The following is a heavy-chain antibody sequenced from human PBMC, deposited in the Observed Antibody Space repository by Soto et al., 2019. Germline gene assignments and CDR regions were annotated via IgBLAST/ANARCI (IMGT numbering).Heavy chain of an antibody. CDR2: IYYAGNT. D-gene: IGHD2-15*01. CDR3: AREGGRYCSGGSCQVDY. V-gene: IGHV4-39*02. CDR1: GGSISSSSYY. J-gene: IGHJ4*02. Sequence: PSETLSLTCTVSGGSISSSSYYWGLIRQPPGKGLEWIGSIYYAGNTYYTPSLKSRVTISVDTSKNQFSLKLSSVTAADTAVYYCAREGGRYCSGGSCQVDYWGQGTLVTVSS.